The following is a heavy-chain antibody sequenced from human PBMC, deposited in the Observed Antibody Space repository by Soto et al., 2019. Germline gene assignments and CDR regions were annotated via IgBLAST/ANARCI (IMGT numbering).Heavy chain of an antibody. CDR3: ARVFTMVRGVIILGAFDY. D-gene: IGHD3-10*01. CDR1: GYTFTGYY. J-gene: IGHJ4*02. Sequence: ASVKVSCKASGYTFTGYYMHWVRQAPGQGLEWMGWINPNSGGTNYAQKFQGRVTMTRDTSISTAYMELSRLRSDDTAVYYCARVFTMVRGVIILGAFDYWGQGTLVTVSS. V-gene: IGHV1-2*02. CDR2: INPNSGGT.